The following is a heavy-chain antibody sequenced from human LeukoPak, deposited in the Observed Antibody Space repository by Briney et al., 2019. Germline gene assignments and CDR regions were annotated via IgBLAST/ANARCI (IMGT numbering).Heavy chain of an antibody. CDR2: IYSGGPT. CDR1: WFTVSNYY. V-gene: IGHV3-53*01. D-gene: IGHD1-1*01. J-gene: IGHJ5*02. CDR3: VRGTWFDP. Sequence: GGSLRLSCAASWFTVSNYYMSWVRQAPGKGLEWVSVIYSGGPTYYADSVKGRFTISRDNSKNTLFLQMDSLRAEDTAVYYCVRGTWFDPWGQGTLVTVSS.